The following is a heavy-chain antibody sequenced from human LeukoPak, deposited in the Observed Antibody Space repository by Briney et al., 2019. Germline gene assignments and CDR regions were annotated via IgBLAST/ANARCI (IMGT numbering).Heavy chain of an antibody. V-gene: IGHV5-51*01. CDR3: ARQEGYSYCDY. CDR1: GYSFTSYW. Sequence: GESLKISCTGSGYSFTSYWIVWVRQVPGKGLQWMGIIYPGDSDIRYSPSFQGQVTISADKSISTAYLQWNSLKASDTAMYYCARQEGYSYCDYWGQGTLVTVSS. D-gene: IGHD5-18*01. CDR2: IYPGDSDI. J-gene: IGHJ4*02.